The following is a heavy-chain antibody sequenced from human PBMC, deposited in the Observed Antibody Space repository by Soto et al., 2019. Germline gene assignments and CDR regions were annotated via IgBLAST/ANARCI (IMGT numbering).Heavy chain of an antibody. V-gene: IGHV4-61*01. Sequence: PSETLSLTCTVSGGSASSGSYYWSWIRQPPGRGLEWIGYIYYSGSTNYNPSLKSRVTISVDTSKNQFSLKLSSVTAADTAVYYCARNGYSYGYYVYWGQGTLVTVSS. D-gene: IGHD5-18*01. J-gene: IGHJ4*02. CDR2: IYYSGST. CDR1: GGSASSGSYY. CDR3: ARNGYSYGYYVY.